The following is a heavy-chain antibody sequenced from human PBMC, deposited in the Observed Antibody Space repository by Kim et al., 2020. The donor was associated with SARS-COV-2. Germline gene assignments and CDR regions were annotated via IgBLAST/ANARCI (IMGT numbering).Heavy chain of an antibody. J-gene: IGHJ4*02. CDR3: AREKDGSGSFDY. Sequence: YYNPSLKGRVTISRDTSKNRFSLRLSSVTAADTAVYYCAREKDGSGSFDYWGQGTLVTVSS. D-gene: IGHD3-10*01. V-gene: IGHV4-31*02.